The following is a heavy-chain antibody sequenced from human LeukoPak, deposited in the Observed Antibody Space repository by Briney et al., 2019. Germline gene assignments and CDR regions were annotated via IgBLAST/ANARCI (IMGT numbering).Heavy chain of an antibody. D-gene: IGHD3/OR15-3a*01. J-gene: IGHJ4*02. CDR3: AREKGDFWTGYQFDC. CDR2: IYYRGST. CDR1: GGSISGHY. Sequence: SESLSLTCTVSGGSISGHYWSWIRQPPGKGLEWIGYIYYRGSTNYNPSLKSRVTISVDTSKNQFSLKLSSVTAADTAVYYCAREKGDFWTGYQFDCWGQGTLVTVSS. V-gene: IGHV4-59*11.